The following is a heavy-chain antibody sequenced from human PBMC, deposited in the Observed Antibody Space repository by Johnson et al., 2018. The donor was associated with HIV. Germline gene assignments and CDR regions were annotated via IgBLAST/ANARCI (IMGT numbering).Heavy chain of an antibody. CDR1: GLNFSDYG. V-gene: IGHV3-30*18. D-gene: IGHD3-22*01. CDR3: AEDFYHYDGSGYSAFDM. Sequence: QVQLVESGGGEVQPGRSVRLSCAASGLNFSDYGMHWVRQAPGKGLEWVAVISYDGSNQYYADSVKGRFTISRDDSKNTLYLQMNSLTAEDTAVYYCAEDFYHYDGSGYSAFDMWGQGTMVTVSS. J-gene: IGHJ3*02. CDR2: ISYDGSNQ.